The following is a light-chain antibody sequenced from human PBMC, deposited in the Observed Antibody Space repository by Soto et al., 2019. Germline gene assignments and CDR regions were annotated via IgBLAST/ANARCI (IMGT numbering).Light chain of an antibody. V-gene: IGKV1-5*03. CDR1: QTISSW. CDR3: QHDNSYSEA. J-gene: IGKJ1*01. CDR2: KAS. Sequence: DIQMTQSPSTLSASVGDRVTITCRASQTISSWLAWYQQKPGKAPKLLIYKASTLKSGVPSRVSGSGSGTEFTLTISSLQPDDFATYYCQHDNSYSEAFGQGTKVDIK.